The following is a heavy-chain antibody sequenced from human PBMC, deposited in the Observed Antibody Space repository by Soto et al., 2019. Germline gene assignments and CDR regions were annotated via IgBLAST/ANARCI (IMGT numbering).Heavy chain of an antibody. CDR2: ISYDGSHK. CDR1: GFTFSSYG. D-gene: IGHD3-22*01. V-gene: IGHV3-30*18. CDR3: AKDSLGSGYYYPSV. J-gene: IGHJ6*02. Sequence: PGGSLRLSCAASGFTFSSYGMHWVRQAPGKGLEWVAVISYDGSHKYYADSVKGRFTISRDNSKNTLCLQMNSLRAADTAVYYCAKDSLGSGYYYPSVWGQGTTVTVSS.